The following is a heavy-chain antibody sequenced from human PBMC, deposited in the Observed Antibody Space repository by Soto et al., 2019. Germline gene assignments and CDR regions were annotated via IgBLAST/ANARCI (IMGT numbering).Heavy chain of an antibody. CDR2: IYYSGST. CDR3: ARVNIGKMMTFDY. CDR1: GGTISSYY. D-gene: IGHD2-15*01. Sequence: ETLSLTCTVFGGTISSYYWGWIRKPPGKGLEWIGYIYYSGSTNYNPSLKSRVTISVDTSKNQFSLKLSSVTAADTAVYYCARVNIGKMMTFDYWGQGTLVTVSS. V-gene: IGHV4-59*01. J-gene: IGHJ4*02.